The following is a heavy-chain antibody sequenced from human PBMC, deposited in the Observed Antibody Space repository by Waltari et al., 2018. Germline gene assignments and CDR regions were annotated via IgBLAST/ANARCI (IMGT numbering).Heavy chain of an antibody. Sequence: VHGGRSLRLSCTASGFTFGDYAMIWVRQAPGQGLEWVGFIRSKAHGWTTEYAASVKGRFTISRDDSKSIAYLQMNSLKTEDTAVYYCTRDRCSGGSCYWYYYGMDVWGQGTTGTVSS. D-gene: IGHD2-15*01. CDR2: IRSKAHGWTT. CDR1: GFTFGDYA. V-gene: IGHV3-49*04. CDR3: TRDRCSGGSCYWYYYGMDV. J-gene: IGHJ6*02.